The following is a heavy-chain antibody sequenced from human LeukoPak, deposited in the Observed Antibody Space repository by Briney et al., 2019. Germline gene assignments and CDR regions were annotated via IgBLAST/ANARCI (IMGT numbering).Heavy chain of an antibody. J-gene: IGHJ6*03. V-gene: IGHV1-2*02. CDR1: GYTFTGYY. CDR2: INPNSGGT. CDR3: ARGISRTTVTFYYYYYYMDV. D-gene: IGHD4-17*01. Sequence: ASVKVSCKASGYTFTGYYMHWVRQAPGQGLEWMGWINPNSGGTNYAQKFQGRVTMTRDTSISTAYMELSRLRSDDTAVYYCARGISRTTVTFYYYYYYMDVWGKGTTVTVSS.